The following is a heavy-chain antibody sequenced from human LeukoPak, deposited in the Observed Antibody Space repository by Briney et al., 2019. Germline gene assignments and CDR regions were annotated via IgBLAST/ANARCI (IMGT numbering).Heavy chain of an antibody. CDR1: GRTFSSYA. Sequence: SVKVSCKASGRTFSSYAISWVRQAPGQGLGGMGRIISILGIANYAQKFQGRVTNTADKSTSTAYMELSSLRSEDTAVYYCARDRGSGWYYFDYWGQGTLVTVSS. V-gene: IGHV1-69*04. D-gene: IGHD6-19*01. J-gene: IGHJ4*02. CDR2: IISILGIA. CDR3: ARDRGSGWYYFDY.